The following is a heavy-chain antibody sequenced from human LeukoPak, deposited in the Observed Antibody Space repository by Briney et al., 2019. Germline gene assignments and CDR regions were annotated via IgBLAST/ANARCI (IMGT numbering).Heavy chain of an antibody. CDR2: IYTSGST. CDR3: ARHQFSWFDR. CDR1: GGSISSYY. Sequence: SETLSLTCTVSGGSISSYYWSWIRQPPGKGLEWIGYIYTSGSTNYNPSLKSRVTISVDTSKNQFSLKLSSVTAADTAVYYCARHQFSWFDRWGQGTLVTVSS. V-gene: IGHV4-4*09. D-gene: IGHD3-3*01. J-gene: IGHJ5*02.